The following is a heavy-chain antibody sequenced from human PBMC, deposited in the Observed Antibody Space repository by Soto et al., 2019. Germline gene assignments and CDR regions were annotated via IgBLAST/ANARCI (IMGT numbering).Heavy chain of an antibody. CDR2: ISYDGSNK. D-gene: IGHD4-17*01. CDR1: GFTFSSYG. Sequence: QVQLVESGGGVVQPGRSLRLSCAASGFTFSSYGMHWVRQAPGKGLEWVAVISYDGSNKYYADSVKGRFNISRDNSKNTLYLQMNSLRAEDTAVYYCAKDLTVGTYIPPNHYGMDVWGQGTTVTVSS. CDR3: AKDLTVGTYIPPNHYGMDV. V-gene: IGHV3-30*18. J-gene: IGHJ6*02.